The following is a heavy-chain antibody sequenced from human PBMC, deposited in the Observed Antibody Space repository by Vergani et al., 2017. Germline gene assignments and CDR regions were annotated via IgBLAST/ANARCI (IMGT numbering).Heavy chain of an antibody. CDR3: ARERGGMDR. J-gene: IGHJ4*02. CDR2: ISSDSRTI. V-gene: IGHV3-11*04. Sequence: QEQLVVSGGTLFKPGGSLRLSCVVSGFTLHDYYMGWIRQAPGKGLEWVAYISSDSRTIYYADSVKGRVTISRDNARNSVFLQMDSLRVNDTAVYFCARERGGMDRWGQGTRVTVSS. D-gene: IGHD3-10*01. CDR1: GFTLHDYY.